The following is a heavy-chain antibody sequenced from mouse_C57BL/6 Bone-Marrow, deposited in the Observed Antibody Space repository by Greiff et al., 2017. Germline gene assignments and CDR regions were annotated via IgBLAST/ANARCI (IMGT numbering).Heavy chain of an antibody. V-gene: IGHV1-26*01. Sequence: VQLQQSGPELVKPGASVKISCKASGYTFTDYYMNWVKQSHGKSLEWIGDINPNNGGTSYNQKFKGKATLTVDKSSSTAYMELRSLTSEDSAVYYCARGGGLGRDWGRGTLVTVSA. J-gene: IGHJ3*01. CDR1: GYTFTDYY. CDR2: INPNNGGT. CDR3: ARGGGLGRD. D-gene: IGHD4-1*01.